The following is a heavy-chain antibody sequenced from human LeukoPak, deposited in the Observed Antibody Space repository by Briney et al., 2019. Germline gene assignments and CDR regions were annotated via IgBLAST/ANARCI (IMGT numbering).Heavy chain of an antibody. V-gene: IGHV1-24*01. CDR1: GYTLTELS. CDR2: FDPEDGET. Sequence: ASVKVSCKVSGYTLTELSMHWVRQAPGKGLEWMGGFDPEDGETIYAQKFQGRVTMTEDTSTDTAYMELSSLRSEDTAVYYCARTYYYDSRDYSYWFDPWGQGTLVTVSS. D-gene: IGHD3-22*01. J-gene: IGHJ5*02. CDR3: ARTYYYDSRDYSYWFDP.